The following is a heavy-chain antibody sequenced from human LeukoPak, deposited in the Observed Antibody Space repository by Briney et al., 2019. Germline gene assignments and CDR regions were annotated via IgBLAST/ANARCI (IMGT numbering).Heavy chain of an antibody. CDR3: ARGGSYGDYGIDY. D-gene: IGHD4-17*01. Sequence: KPSETLSLTCTVSGGSISSGGYYWSWIRQHPGKGLEWIGYIYYSGSTYYNPSLKSRVTISVDTSKNQFSLKLSSVTAADTAVYYCARGGSYGDYGIDYWGQGTLVTVSS. J-gene: IGHJ4*02. CDR1: GGSISSGGYY. CDR2: IYYSGST. V-gene: IGHV4-30-4*08.